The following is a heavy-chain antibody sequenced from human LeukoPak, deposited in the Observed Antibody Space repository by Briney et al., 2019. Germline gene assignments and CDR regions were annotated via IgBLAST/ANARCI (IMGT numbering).Heavy chain of an antibody. CDR2: ISYNSNCI. D-gene: IGHD3-22*01. J-gene: IGHJ4*02. Sequence: GGPLRLSCAGSGFTFSSHGMNWVRQAPGKGLEWVSFISYNSNCIFYADSVKGRFTISRDNAKNSLYLEMNSLRAEDTAVYYCARADYYETSGPFGYWGQGTLVIVSS. CDR3: ARADYYETSGPFGY. V-gene: IGHV3-21*01. CDR1: GFTFSSHG.